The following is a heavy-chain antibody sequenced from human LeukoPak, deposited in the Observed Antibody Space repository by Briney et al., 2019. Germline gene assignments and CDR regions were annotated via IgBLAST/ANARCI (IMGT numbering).Heavy chain of an antibody. Sequence: PGGSLRLSCAASGFTFSSYAMHWVRQAPGKGLEWVAVISYDGSNKYYADSVKGRFTISRDNSKNTLYLQMNSLRAEDTAVYYCARDSNYFDYRGQGTLVTVSS. J-gene: IGHJ4*02. V-gene: IGHV3-30*04. CDR1: GFTFSSYA. D-gene: IGHD2-2*01. CDR3: ARDSNYFDY. CDR2: ISYDGSNK.